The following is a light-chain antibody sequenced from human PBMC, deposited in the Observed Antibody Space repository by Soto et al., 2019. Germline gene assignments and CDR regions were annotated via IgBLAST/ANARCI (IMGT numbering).Light chain of an antibody. CDR2: GAS. CDR1: QSVTSSY. CDR3: QQYGTSPWT. Sequence: EIVLTQSPGTLSLSPGERATLSCRASQSVTSSYLAWYQQKPGQAPRLVMYGASIRTSGIPDRFSGSGSGTDFTLTISRLEPEDFAVYYCQQYGTSPWTFGQGTKVEIK. J-gene: IGKJ1*01. V-gene: IGKV3-20*01.